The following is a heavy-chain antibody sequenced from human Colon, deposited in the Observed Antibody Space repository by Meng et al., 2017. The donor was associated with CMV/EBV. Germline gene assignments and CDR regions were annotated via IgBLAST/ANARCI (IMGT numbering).Heavy chain of an antibody. CDR2: IYSGGSST. CDR3: AKDGEIVVVPAASPYYYGMDV. CDR1: GFTFSSYA. Sequence: GESLKISCAASGFTFSSYAMSWVRQAPGKGLEWVSVIYSGGSSTYYADSVKGRFTISRDNSKNTLCLQMNSLRAEDTAVYYCAKDGEIVVVPAASPYYYGMDVWGQGTTVTVSS. J-gene: IGHJ6*02. D-gene: IGHD2-2*01. V-gene: IGHV3-23*03.